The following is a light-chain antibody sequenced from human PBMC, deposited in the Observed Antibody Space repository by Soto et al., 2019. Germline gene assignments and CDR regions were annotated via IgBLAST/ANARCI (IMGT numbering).Light chain of an antibody. CDR2: AAS. CDR1: QGISHY. J-gene: IGKJ4*02. CDR3: LKYNSYPLT. V-gene: IGKV1-17*03. Sequence: DIQMTQSPSAMSASVGDRVTITCRASQGISHYLAWFQQKPGKVPKRLIYAASSLQSGVPSRFSGSESSTEFALTISRLHPEDFETYCCLKYNSYPLTLGRGTKVDIK.